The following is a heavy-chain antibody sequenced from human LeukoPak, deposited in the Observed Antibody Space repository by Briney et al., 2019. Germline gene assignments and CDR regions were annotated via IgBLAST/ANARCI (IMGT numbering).Heavy chain of an antibody. CDR1: GFTFFTYA. Sequence: GGSLRLSCATSGFTFFTYALHWVRQAPGKGLEWVAVISYDGRSKFYADSVKGRFTISRDISENTLDLQMNSLRAEDTAVYYCARDPRHWGQGTLVTVSS. V-gene: IGHV3-30*07. CDR2: ISYDGRSK. J-gene: IGHJ4*02. CDR3: ARDPRH.